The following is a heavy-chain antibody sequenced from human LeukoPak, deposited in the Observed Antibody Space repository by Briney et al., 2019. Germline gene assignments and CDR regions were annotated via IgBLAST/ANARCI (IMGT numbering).Heavy chain of an antibody. D-gene: IGHD3-10*01. CDR1: GDSVSSNSVA. CDR2: TYYRSKWYN. V-gene: IGHV6-1*01. CDR3: ARDMDYYASGSYYNSRWFDP. J-gene: IGHJ5*02. Sequence: SQTLSLTCAISGDSVSSNSVAWNWIRQSPSRGLEWLGRTYYRSKWYNDYAVSVKSRITINPDTSKNQFSLQLNSVTPEDTAVYYCARDMDYYASGSYYNSRWFDPWGQGTLVTVSS.